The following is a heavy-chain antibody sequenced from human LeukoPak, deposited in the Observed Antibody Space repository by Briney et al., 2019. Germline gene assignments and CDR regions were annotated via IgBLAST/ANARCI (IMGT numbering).Heavy chain of an antibody. CDR3: TTEPLGYCSSFTCYDYFDC. Sequence: GGSLRLSCAASGFTFSNAWMSWVRQAPGKGLEWVGRINDGGTTDYAAPAKDRFTISRDDSKNTLYLQMNSLKTEDTAVYYCTTEPLGYCSSFTCYDYFDCWGQGTQVTVSS. CDR2: INDGGTT. D-gene: IGHD2-2*01. CDR1: GFTFSNAW. V-gene: IGHV3-15*01. J-gene: IGHJ4*02.